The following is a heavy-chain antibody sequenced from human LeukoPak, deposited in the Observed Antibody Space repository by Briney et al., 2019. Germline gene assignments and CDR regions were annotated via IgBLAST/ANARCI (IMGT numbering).Heavy chain of an antibody. Sequence: PGGSLRLSCAASGFTFSSYAMHWVRQAPGKGLEYVSAISSNGGSTYYANSVKGRFTISRDNSKNTLYLQMGSLRAEDMAVYYCARVGGGYYYYYMDVWGKGTTVTVSS. D-gene: IGHD3-16*01. CDR3: ARVGGGYYYYYMDV. CDR1: GFTFSSYA. J-gene: IGHJ6*03. CDR2: ISSNGGST. V-gene: IGHV3-64*01.